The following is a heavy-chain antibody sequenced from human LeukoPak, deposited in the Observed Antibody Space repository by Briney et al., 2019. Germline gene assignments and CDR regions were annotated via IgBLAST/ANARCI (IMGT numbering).Heavy chain of an antibody. CDR2: MNPDSANT. CDR1: GYTFTSCA. J-gene: IGHJ4*02. D-gene: IGHD5-24*01. CDR3: GRGGEMATINY. V-gene: IGHV1-8*01. Sequence: GASVKVSCKTSGYTFTSCAINWVRQATGQGLEWMGWMNPDSANTGFAQKFQGRLTLTRNTSTRAAYMELSSLTSEDTAVYYCGRGGEMATINYWGQGTLVTVSS.